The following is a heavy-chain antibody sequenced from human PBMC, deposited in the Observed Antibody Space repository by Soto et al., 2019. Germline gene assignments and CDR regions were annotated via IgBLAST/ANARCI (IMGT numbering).Heavy chain of an antibody. V-gene: IGHV3-33*01. CDR1: GFTFSRHG. J-gene: IGHJ4*02. CDR3: ARDDDYPDNGFDY. D-gene: IGHD4-17*01. CDR2: ILNDASGH. Sequence: QVQLVESGGGVVQPGTSLRLSCAASGFTFSRHGMHWVRKTPGKGLEWLAIILNDASGHWYADSVKGRFTISRDNFENTLYLQMNGLRLEHTAMYYCARDDDYPDNGFDYWGQGTLVTVSS.